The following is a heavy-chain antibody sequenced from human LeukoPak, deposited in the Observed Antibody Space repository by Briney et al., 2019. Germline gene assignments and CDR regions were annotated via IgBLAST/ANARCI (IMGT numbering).Heavy chain of an antibody. CDR2: ISYDGSNK. J-gene: IGHJ4*02. CDR1: GFTFSNYG. Sequence: PGGSLRLSCTASGFTFSNYGMHWVRQAPGRGLEWVAVISYDGSNKYYADSVKGRFTISRDNSKNTLYLQMNSLRAEDTAVYYCAKSTMIVVVTTYYFDYWGQGTLVTVSS. CDR3: AKSTMIVVVTTYYFDY. V-gene: IGHV3-30*18. D-gene: IGHD3-22*01.